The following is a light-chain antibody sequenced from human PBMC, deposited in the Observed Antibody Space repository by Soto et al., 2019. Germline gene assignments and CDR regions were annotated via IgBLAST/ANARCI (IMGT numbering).Light chain of an antibody. J-gene: IGKJ4*01. V-gene: IGKV1-33*01. CDR3: QQYDNLPLT. CDR1: QDISNY. Sequence: DIQMTQSPSSLSASVGDRVTITCRASQDISNYLNWYQQKPGKAPKLLIYDSSNLETGVPLRFSGSGTGTDFTFTISSLQPEDSATYYCQQYDNLPLTVGGGTKVDIK. CDR2: DSS.